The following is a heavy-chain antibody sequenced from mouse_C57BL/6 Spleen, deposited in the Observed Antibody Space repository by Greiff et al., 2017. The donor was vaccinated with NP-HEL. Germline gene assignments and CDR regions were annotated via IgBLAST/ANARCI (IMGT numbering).Heavy chain of an antibody. V-gene: IGHV1-52*01. CDR1: GYTFTSYW. CDR2: IDPSDSET. J-gene: IGHJ2*01. Sequence: QVQLQQPGAELVRPGSSVKLSCKASGYTFTSYWMHWVKQRPIQGLEWIGNIDPSDSETHYNQKFKDKATLTVDKSSSTACMQLSSLTSEDSAVDYCASVGGYDYFDYWGQGTTLTVSS. CDR3: ASVGGYDYFDY. D-gene: IGHD2-2*01.